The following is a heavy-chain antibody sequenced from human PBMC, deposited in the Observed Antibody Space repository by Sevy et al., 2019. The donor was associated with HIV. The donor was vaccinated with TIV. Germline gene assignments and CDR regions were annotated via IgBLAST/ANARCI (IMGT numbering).Heavy chain of an antibody. Sequence: GGSLRLSCAASGLIFSNFGVHWVRQIPGKGLESVATVSADGTYKYYEDSLKDRFTISRDNSRNTLDLQMSSLRPDDEGLYFCALSGSLWPYNWFDPWGQGTLVPVSS. V-gene: IGHV3-30*03. D-gene: IGHD6-25*01. CDR3: ALSGSLWPYNWFDP. J-gene: IGHJ5*02. CDR2: VSADGTYK. CDR1: GLIFSNFG.